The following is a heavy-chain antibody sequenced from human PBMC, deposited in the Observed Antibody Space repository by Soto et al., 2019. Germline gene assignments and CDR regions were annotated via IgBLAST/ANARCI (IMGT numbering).Heavy chain of an antibody. Sequence: QVPLVQSGAEVKKPGASVKVSCKASGYTFTSYGISWVRQAPGQGLEWMGWISAYNGNTNYAQKLQGRVTMTTDTSTSTAYMELRSLRSDDTAVYYCARGSLDNGNDEDGLYWFDPWGQGTLVTVSS. J-gene: IGHJ5*02. V-gene: IGHV1-18*01. CDR1: GYTFTSYG. CDR3: ARGSLDNGNDEDGLYWFDP. CDR2: ISAYNGNT. D-gene: IGHD1-1*01.